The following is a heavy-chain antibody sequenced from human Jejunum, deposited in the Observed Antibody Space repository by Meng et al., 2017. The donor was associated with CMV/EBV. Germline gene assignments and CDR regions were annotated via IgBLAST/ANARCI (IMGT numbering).Heavy chain of an antibody. CDR1: GYTFTDYY. Sequence: SGYTFTDYYIQWVRQAPGQGLELMGWIHPITGGTHFTRDFQGRVTMTRDTSISTAYLDLTSLRSDDTAVYYCAKVIRTSRPGSALDHWGQGTLVTVSS. CDR2: IHPITGGT. J-gene: IGHJ4*02. V-gene: IGHV1-2*02. D-gene: IGHD3-10*01. CDR3: AKVIRTSRPGSALDH.